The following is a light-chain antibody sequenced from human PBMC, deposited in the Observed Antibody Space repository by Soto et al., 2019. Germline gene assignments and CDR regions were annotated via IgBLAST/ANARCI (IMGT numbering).Light chain of an antibody. Sequence: DIQMTQSPSSLSQSVGDRVTITCRASQVITSYLAWYQQKPGKVPKLLIYAASTLQSGVPSRFSGSGSGTDFTLTISSLQPEDVATYYCLGYDSAPTWTFGQGTRVEIK. V-gene: IGKV1-27*01. CDR3: LGYDSAPTWT. J-gene: IGKJ1*01. CDR2: AAS. CDR1: QVITSY.